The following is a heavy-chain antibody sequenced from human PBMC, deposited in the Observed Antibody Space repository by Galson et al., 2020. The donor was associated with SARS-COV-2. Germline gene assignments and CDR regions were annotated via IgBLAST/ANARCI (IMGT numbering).Heavy chain of an antibody. Sequence: SETLSLTCTLSGGSISSYYWSWIRQPPGKGLEWIGYIYYTGTTNYNPSLRSRVTISVDTSMNQFSLRLSSVTAADTAVYYCARGAGSSRPRGFDPWGQGTLVTVSS. CDR1: GGSISSYY. D-gene: IGHD6-6*01. V-gene: IGHV4-59*01. CDR3: ARGAGSSRPRGFDP. CDR2: IYYTGTT. J-gene: IGHJ5*02.